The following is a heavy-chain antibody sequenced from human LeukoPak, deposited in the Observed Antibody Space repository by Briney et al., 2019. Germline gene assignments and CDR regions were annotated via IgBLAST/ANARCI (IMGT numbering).Heavy chain of an antibody. Sequence: GGSLRLSRAASGFTFSSYGMHWVRQAPGKGLEWVAVISYDGSNKYYADSVKGRFTISRDNSKNTLYLQMNSLRAEDTAVYYCARDDSPYYDSSRNPFDYWGQGTLVTVSS. V-gene: IGHV3-30*03. CDR3: ARDDSPYYDSSRNPFDY. J-gene: IGHJ4*02. D-gene: IGHD3-22*01. CDR2: ISYDGSNK. CDR1: GFTFSSYG.